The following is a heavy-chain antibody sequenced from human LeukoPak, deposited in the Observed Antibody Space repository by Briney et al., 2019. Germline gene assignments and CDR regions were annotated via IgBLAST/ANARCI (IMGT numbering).Heavy chain of an antibody. J-gene: IGHJ4*02. V-gene: IGHV3-23*01. Sequence: GGSLRLSCAASGFTFSTFAMIWVRQPPGKGLEWVSSIFPSGGEIHYADSVRGRFTISRDNSKSTLSLQMNSLRAEDTAVYYCAKDRAYYSDSSGYYLVRAYDYWGQGTLVTVSS. CDR3: AKDRAYYSDSSGYYLVRAYDY. CDR2: IFPSGGEI. CDR1: GFTFSTFA. D-gene: IGHD3-22*01.